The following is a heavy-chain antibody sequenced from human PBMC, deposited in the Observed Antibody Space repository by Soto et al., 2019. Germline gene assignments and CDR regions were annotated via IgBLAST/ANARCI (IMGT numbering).Heavy chain of an antibody. D-gene: IGHD2-15*01. V-gene: IGHV1-69*13. CDR2: IIPIFGTA. Sequence: SVKVSCKASGGTYSSYAISWVRQAPGQGLEWMGGIIPIFGTANYAQKIQGRVTITADESTSTAYMELSSLRSEDTAVYYCASLVGCSGGSCYPGNYYFDYWGQGTLVTVSS. CDR3: ASLVGCSGGSCYPGNYYFDY. CDR1: GGTYSSYA. J-gene: IGHJ4*02.